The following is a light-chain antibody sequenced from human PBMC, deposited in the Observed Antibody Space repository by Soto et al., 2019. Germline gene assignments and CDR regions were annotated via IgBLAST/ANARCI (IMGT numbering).Light chain of an antibody. V-gene: IGKV1-5*01. Sequence: DIQMTQSPSTLSASVGDRVTITCRASRTISSWLAWYQHRPGKAPKLLIYDGSNLETGVPSRFSGSRSGTEFTLTISSLQRDDAATYYCQQYNGFSTFAQGTSVDIK. CDR3: QQYNGFST. J-gene: IGKJ2*01. CDR1: RTISSW. CDR2: DGS.